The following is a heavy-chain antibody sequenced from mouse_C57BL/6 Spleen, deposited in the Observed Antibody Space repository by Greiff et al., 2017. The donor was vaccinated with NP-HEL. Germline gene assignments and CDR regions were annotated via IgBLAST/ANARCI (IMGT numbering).Heavy chain of an antibody. CDR3: ARGQLDPFAY. CDR2: IYPGDGDT. J-gene: IGHJ3*01. D-gene: IGHD4-1*02. V-gene: IGHV1-82*01. Sequence: VQLQQSGPELVKPGASVKISCKASGYAFSSSWMNWVKQRPGKGLEWIGRIYPGDGDTNYNGKFKGKATLTADKSSSTAYMQLSSLTSEDSAVYFCARGQLDPFAYWGQGTLVTVSA. CDR1: GYAFSSSW.